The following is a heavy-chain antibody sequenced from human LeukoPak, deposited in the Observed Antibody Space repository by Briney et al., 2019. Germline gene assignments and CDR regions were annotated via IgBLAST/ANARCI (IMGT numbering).Heavy chain of an antibody. CDR2: INSSGYTI. CDR1: GFTFSDYY. V-gene: IGHV3-11*01. J-gene: IGHJ4*02. Sequence: GGSLRLSCAASGFTFSDYYMTWIRQAPGKGLEWVSYINSSGYTIYYADSVKGRFTISRDNAKNSLYLQMNSLRTEDTAVYYCARGPPYGSGSYYAYSFGYWGQGTLVTVSS. D-gene: IGHD3-10*01. CDR3: ARGPPYGSGSYYAYSFGY.